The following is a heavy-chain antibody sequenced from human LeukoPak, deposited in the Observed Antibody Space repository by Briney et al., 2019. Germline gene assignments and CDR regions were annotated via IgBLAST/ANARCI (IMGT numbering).Heavy chain of an antibody. CDR2: INPSGGST. CDR3: ARDALVRGYYDSSGYSKPVAY. V-gene: IGHV1-46*01. CDR1: GYTFTSYY. Sequence: ASVKVSCKASGYTFTSYYMHWVRQAPGQGLEWMGIINPSGGSTSYAQKFQGRVTMTRDTSTSTVYMELSSLRSEDTAVYYCARDALVRGYYDSSGYSKPVAYWGQGTLVTVSS. D-gene: IGHD3-22*01. J-gene: IGHJ4*02.